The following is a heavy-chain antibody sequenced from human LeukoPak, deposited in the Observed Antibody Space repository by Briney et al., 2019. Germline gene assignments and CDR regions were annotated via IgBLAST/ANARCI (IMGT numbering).Heavy chain of an antibody. CDR1: GFTFSSYW. D-gene: IGHD2-21*01. Sequence: GGXLRLSCAASGFTFSSYWMSWVRQAPGKGLEWVANIKRDGSEKYYVDSVKGRFTISRDNAKNSLYLQMNSLRVEDTAVYYCARENPNGGDCCDYWGQGTLVTVSS. CDR2: IKRDGSEK. V-gene: IGHV3-7*01. CDR3: ARENPNGGDCCDY. J-gene: IGHJ4*02.